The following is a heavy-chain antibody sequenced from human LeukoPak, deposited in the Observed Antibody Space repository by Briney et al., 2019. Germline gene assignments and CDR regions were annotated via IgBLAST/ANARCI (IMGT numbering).Heavy chain of an antibody. J-gene: IGHJ4*02. CDR3: LCIAVAGL. Sequence: PGGSLRLSCVASGFTFSNYWIHWVRQAPGKGLVWVSRIKSDGSSTDYADSVRGRFTISRDNAKHTLYLQMNSLRAEDTAVYDCLCIAVAGLWGQGTLVTVSS. D-gene: IGHD6-19*01. CDR2: IKSDGSST. CDR1: GFTFSNYW. V-gene: IGHV3-74*01.